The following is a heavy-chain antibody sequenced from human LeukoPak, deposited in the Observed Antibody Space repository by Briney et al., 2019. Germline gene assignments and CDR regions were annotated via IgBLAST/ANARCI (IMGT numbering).Heavy chain of an antibody. Sequence: SGGSLRLSCAASGLTFSGYTLSWVRQTPGKGLEWVSSISSSGTYIFYADSVRGRFTISRDNPKNSLYLEMNSLTVEDTAVFYCARSADYGDFGTHWSQGTLVTVSS. J-gene: IGHJ4*02. CDR2: ISSSGTYI. CDR3: ARSADYGDFGTH. D-gene: IGHD4-17*01. CDR1: GLTFSGYT. V-gene: IGHV3-21*01.